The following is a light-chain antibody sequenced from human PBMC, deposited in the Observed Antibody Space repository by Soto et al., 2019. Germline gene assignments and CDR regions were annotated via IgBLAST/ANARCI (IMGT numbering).Light chain of an antibody. J-gene: IGKJ2*01. Sequence: EIVMTQSPATVSVSPGEGPTLSCRASQSVSSNLAWYQQKPGQAPRLLMYGASTRDTGIPARFSGSGSGTEFTLTISSLQSEDFGVYYCQQYNNWPYTFGQGTKVDIK. CDR2: GAS. CDR3: QQYNNWPYT. V-gene: IGKV3-15*01. CDR1: QSVSSN.